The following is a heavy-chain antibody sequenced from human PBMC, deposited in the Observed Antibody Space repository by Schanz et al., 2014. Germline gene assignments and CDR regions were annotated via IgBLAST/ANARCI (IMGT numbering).Heavy chain of an antibody. CDR1: GFTLSSYG. J-gene: IGHJ4*02. CDR2: INSDGTKR. V-gene: IGHV3-33*08. Sequence: QVRLVESGGGVVQPGRSLRLSCAASGFTLSSYGMHWVRQAPGKGLEWVAFINSDGTKRFYADSVKSRFTISRDNSRNTLYLQMNSLRAEDTALYYCARDNSHWLVDYWGQGTLVTVSS. D-gene: IGHD6-19*01. CDR3: ARDNSHWLVDY.